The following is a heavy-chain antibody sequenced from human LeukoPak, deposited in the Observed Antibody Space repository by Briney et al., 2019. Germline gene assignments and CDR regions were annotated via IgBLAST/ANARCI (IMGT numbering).Heavy chain of an antibody. CDR1: GGSVSSGSYY. D-gene: IGHD6-19*01. CDR2: IYYSGST. CDR3: ARAVGGTYDY. J-gene: IGHJ4*02. V-gene: IGHV4-61*01. Sequence: SETLSLTCTVSGGSVSSGSYYWGWIRQPPGKGLEWIGYIYYSGSTNYNPSLKSRVTISVDTSKNQFSLKLSSVTAADTAVYYCARAVGGTYDYWGQGTLVTVSS.